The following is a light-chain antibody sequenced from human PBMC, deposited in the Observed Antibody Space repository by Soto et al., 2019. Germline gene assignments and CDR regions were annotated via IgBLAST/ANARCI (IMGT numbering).Light chain of an antibody. V-gene: IGKV1-27*01. J-gene: IGKJ3*01. CDR1: QGIRNN. Sequence: DIQMTQSPSALSASAGDKVTITCRASQGIRNNLAWYQQNPGKVPTLLIYAASTLQSGVPSRFSGSGSGTDFTLNISSLQPEDVATYDCQKYYSVPFTFGPGTKLEIQ. CDR2: AAS. CDR3: QKYYSVPFT.